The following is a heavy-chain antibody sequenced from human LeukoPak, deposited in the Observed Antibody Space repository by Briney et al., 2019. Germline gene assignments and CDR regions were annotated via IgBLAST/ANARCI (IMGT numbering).Heavy chain of an antibody. CDR1: GGSISSGDYY. D-gene: IGHD2-8*01. CDR2: IYYSGST. V-gene: IGHV4-61*08. Sequence: SETLSLTCTVSGGSISSGDYYWSWIRQPPGKGLEWIGYIYYSGSTNYNPSLKSRVIISLDTSKNQCSLKLNSVTTADTAVYYCTRSTNLEAFDIWGQGTMVTVS. J-gene: IGHJ3*02. CDR3: TRSTNLEAFDI.